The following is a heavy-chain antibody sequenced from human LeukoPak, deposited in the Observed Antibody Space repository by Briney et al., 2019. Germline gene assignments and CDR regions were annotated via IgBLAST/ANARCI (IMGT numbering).Heavy chain of an antibody. CDR2: IGSSSSTI. V-gene: IGHV3-48*01. CDR3: AKNGVVVGVSDY. D-gene: IGHD2-15*01. J-gene: IGHJ4*02. CDR1: GFTFSDYG. Sequence: PGGSLRLFCAISGFTFSDYGMNWVRQAPGKGLEWISYIGSSSSTIYYADSVKGRFTISRDNAKNSLSLQMNSLRGEDTAVYYCAKNGVVVGVSDYWGQGTLVTVSS.